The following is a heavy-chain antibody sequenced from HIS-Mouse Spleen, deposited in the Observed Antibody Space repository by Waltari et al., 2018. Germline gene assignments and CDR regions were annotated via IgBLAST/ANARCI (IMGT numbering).Heavy chain of an antibody. CDR1: GGSISSSSYY. CDR3: AREIPYSSSWYDWYFDL. Sequence: QLQLQESGPGLVKPSETLSLTCTVSGGSISSSSYYWGWIRQPPGKGLEGIGGIYYSGSTYYNPSLKSRVTISVDTSKTQFSLKLSSVTAADTAVYYCAREIPYSSSWYDWYFDLWGRGTLVTVSS. CDR2: IYYSGST. J-gene: IGHJ2*01. V-gene: IGHV4-39*07. D-gene: IGHD6-13*01.